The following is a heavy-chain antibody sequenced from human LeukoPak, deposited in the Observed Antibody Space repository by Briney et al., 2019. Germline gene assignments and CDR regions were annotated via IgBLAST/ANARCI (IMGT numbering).Heavy chain of an antibody. CDR3: ARESTRERYYYYMDV. CDR1: GFTFSSYS. J-gene: IGHJ6*03. CDR2: ISSSSSYI. Sequence: SXAASGFTFSSYSMNWVRQAPGKGLEWVSSISSSSSYIYYADSVKGRFTISRDNAKNSLYLQMNSLRAEDTAVYYCARESTRERYYYYMDVWGKGTTVTVSS. D-gene: IGHD1-26*01. V-gene: IGHV3-21*01.